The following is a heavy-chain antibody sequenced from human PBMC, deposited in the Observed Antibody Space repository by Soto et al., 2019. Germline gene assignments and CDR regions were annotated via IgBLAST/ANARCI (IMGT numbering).Heavy chain of an antibody. CDR2: ISSSSSTI. D-gene: IGHD3-22*01. CDR3: ARDPQRVGYYDSSGYPYWYYGMDV. V-gene: IGHV3-48*02. CDR1: GFTFSSYS. J-gene: IGHJ6*02. Sequence: EVQLVESGGGLVQPGGSLRLSCAASGFTFSSYSMNWVRQAPGKGLEWVSYISSSSSTIYYADSVKGRFTISRDNAKNSLYLQMNSLRDEDTAVYYCARDPQRVGYYDSSGYPYWYYGMDVWGQGTTVTVSS.